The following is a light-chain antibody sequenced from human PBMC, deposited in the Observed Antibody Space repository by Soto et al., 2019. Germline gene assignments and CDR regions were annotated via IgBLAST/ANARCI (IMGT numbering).Light chain of an antibody. CDR3: QQYNNWPGT. CDR1: QSVSSN. CDR2: GAS. V-gene: IGKV3-15*01. J-gene: IGKJ1*01. Sequence: EIVMTQSPATLSVSPGDRATLSCRASQSVSSNLAWYQQKPGQAPRLLIYGASTRATGIPARFSGSGSGTEFTLTISSLQSEVFAVYYYQQYNNWPGTFGHGTNVEIK.